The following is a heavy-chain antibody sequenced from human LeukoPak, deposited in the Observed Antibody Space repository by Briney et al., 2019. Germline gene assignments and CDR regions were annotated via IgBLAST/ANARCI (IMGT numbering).Heavy chain of an antibody. D-gene: IGHD3-10*01. Sequence: ASVKVSCKVSGNTLSDLSIHWVRQAPGKGLEWMGRFEPEDGETLYAQKFQGRVTMTEDTSTDTAYMELSSLRSEDTAIYFCANLRGGITCCDAFDVWGQGTVVIVSS. CDR2: FEPEDGET. CDR1: GNTLSDLS. V-gene: IGHV1-24*01. CDR3: ANLRGGITCCDAFDV. J-gene: IGHJ3*01.